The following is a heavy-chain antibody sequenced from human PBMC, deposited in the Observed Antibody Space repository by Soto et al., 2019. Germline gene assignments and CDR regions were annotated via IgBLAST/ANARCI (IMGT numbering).Heavy chain of an antibody. CDR2: IIPIFGSA. Sequence: SVKVSCKASGGTLSDYAFSWVRQAPGQGLEWMGWIIPIFGSANYAQKLQGRVTITADESTNTAYMELRSLRSDDTAVYYCARDGTPGDYWGQGTLVTSPQ. D-gene: IGHD1-1*01. J-gene: IGHJ4*02. CDR3: ARDGTPGDY. V-gene: IGHV1-69*13. CDR1: GGTLSDYA.